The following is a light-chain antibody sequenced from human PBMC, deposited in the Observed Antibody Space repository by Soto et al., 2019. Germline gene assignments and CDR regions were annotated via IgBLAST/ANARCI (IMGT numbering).Light chain of an antibody. J-gene: IGKJ4*01. CDR2: KAS. V-gene: IGKV1-5*03. Sequence: DIQMTQSPPTLSASIGDRVAITCRASQSIGSLLAWYQYKPGRAPKLLIYKASTLESGVSSRFSGSGSGTDFTLTISSLQPAVLATYYCQEYVSYSALTFGGGTKVEIK. CDR1: QSIGSL. CDR3: QEYVSYSALT.